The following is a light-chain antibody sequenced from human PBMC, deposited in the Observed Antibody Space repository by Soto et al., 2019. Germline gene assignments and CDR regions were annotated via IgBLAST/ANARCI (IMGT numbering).Light chain of an antibody. Sequence: MTQFPSTLSVSPGERATLSYRASQSVSSNLAWYQQKPGQAPRLLIYGAYTRATGIPARFSGSGSGTEFTLTISSLQSEDFAVYYCQQYNNWPKTFGQGTKVDI. J-gene: IGKJ1*01. V-gene: IGKV3-15*01. CDR2: GAY. CDR3: QQYNNWPKT. CDR1: QSVSSN.